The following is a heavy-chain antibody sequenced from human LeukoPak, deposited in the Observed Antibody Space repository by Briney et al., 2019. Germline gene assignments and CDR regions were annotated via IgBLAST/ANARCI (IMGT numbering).Heavy chain of an antibody. CDR2: INQGGSEK. CDR3: ARDVGDL. J-gene: IGHJ4*02. CDR1: GFTFSTYW. V-gene: IGHV3-7*01. Sequence: GGSLRLSCAPSGFTFSTYWMGWVRQAPGKGLEWLANINQGGSEKYYVDSVKGRFTISRDNAKNSLFLQMTSLRAEDTAVYYCARDVGDLWGQGTLVTVSS. D-gene: IGHD2-21*02.